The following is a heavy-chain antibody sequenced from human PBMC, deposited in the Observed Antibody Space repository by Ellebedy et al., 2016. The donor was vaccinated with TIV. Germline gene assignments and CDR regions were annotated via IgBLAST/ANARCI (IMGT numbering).Heavy chain of an antibody. CDR2: INPSGTT. V-gene: IGHV4-34*01. CDR1: NGSFNGYF. Sequence: MPSETLSLTCAVYNGSFNGYFWTWLRQPPGKGLEWIGEINPSGTTNYNPSLKGRLTISVDTPKKPFSLRLTSVTAADTALYYCARARGQYLYGSGSYFTNWGQGIMVAVSS. J-gene: IGHJ4*02. D-gene: IGHD3-10*01. CDR3: ARARGQYLYGSGSYFTN.